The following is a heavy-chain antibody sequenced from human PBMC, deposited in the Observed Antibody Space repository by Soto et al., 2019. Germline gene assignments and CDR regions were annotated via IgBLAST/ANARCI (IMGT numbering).Heavy chain of an antibody. Sequence: GGSLRLSCAASGFTFSSYAMHWVRQAPGKGLEWVAVISYDGSNKYYADSVKGRFTISRDNSKNTLYLQMNSLRAEDTAVYYCASPPYCTNGVCYLWAFDIWGQGTMVTVSS. V-gene: IGHV3-30-3*01. CDR1: GFTFSSYA. CDR2: ISYDGSNK. D-gene: IGHD2-8*01. J-gene: IGHJ3*02. CDR3: ASPPYCTNGVCYLWAFDI.